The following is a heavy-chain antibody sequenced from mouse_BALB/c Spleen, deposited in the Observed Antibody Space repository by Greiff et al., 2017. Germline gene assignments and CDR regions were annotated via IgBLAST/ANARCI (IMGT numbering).Heavy chain of an antibody. CDR1: GYSITSDYA. J-gene: IGHJ2*01. Sequence: DVKLVESGPGLVKPSQSLSLTCTVTGYSITSDYAWNWIRQFPGNKLEWMGYISYSGSTSYNPSLKSRISITRDTSKNQFFLQLNSVTTKDTATYYCARSEGTTVVEYYFDYWGQGTTLTVSS. CDR2: ISYSGST. D-gene: IGHD1-1*01. V-gene: IGHV3-2*02. CDR3: ARSEGTTVVEYYFDY.